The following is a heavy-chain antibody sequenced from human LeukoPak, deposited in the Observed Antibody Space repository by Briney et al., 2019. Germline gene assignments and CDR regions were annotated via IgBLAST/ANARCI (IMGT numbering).Heavy chain of an antibody. D-gene: IGHD3-3*01. V-gene: IGHV4-4*07. CDR3: ARDPGYDFWSGYHYYFDY. CDR2: IYTSGGT. J-gene: IGHJ4*02. Sequence: KTSETLSLTCTVPGGSISSYYWSWIRQPAGKGLEWIGRIYTSGGTTYNPSLKSGVTMSVETSKNQFSLKLSSVTAADTAVYYCARDPGYDFWSGYHYYFDYWGQGTLVTVSS. CDR1: GGSISSYY.